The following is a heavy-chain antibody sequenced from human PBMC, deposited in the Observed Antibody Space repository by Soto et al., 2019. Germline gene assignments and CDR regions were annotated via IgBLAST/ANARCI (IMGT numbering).Heavy chain of an antibody. V-gene: IGHV3-7*01. D-gene: IGHD3-3*01. CDR1: EFIFSTYW. Sequence: EVQLVESGGGLVQPGGSLRLSCAASEFIFSTYWMSWVRQAPGKGLEWVATKKQEGSETYYVDSVEGRFTISRDNAKNSLHLQMNSLRVEDTAVYYCARQGRGRFSWYFDLWGRGTLVTVSS. CDR2: KKQEGSET. J-gene: IGHJ2*01. CDR3: ARQGRGRFSWYFDL.